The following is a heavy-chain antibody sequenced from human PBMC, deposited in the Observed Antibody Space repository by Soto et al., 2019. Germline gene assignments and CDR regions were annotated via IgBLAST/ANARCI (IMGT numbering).Heavy chain of an antibody. CDR3: ARRPHCSGGICYYGLDN. Sequence: QVQLVQSGAEVKKPGASVKVSCKASGYTFTNSDINWVRQAPGQGLEWMGWMNPDSGHAAYAQKFQGRGTLNTSTSTSTVYMEMRSLGSEDTAVYYCARRPHCSGGICYYGLDNWGQGTLVTVSS. J-gene: IGHJ4*02. CDR1: GYTFTNSD. D-gene: IGHD2-15*01. CDR2: MNPDSGHA. V-gene: IGHV1-8*01.